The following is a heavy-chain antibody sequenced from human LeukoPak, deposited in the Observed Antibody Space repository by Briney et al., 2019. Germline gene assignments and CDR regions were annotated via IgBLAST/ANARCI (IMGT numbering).Heavy chain of an antibody. CDR1: EFTFNNFA. D-gene: IGHD1-14*01. CDR3: AREVWGPEY. V-gene: IGHV3-7*01. CDR2: IKQDGSDK. Sequence: GRSLRLSCAASEFTFNNFAVHWVRQAPGKGLEWVGNIKQDGSDKNYMDSVKGRFTISRDNTKNSVYLQMSSLRAEDTAVYYCAREVWGPEYWGQGTLVTVSS. J-gene: IGHJ4*02.